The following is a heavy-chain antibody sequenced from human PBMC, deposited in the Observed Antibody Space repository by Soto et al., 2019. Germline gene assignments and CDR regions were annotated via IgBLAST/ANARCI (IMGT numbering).Heavy chain of an antibody. CDR3: ARDNGQSDYYDSRLDAFDI. Sequence: ASVKVSCKASGGTFSSYAISWVRQAPGQGLERMGGIIPIFSTPNYAQKFQGGVTITADESTSTAYMELSSLRSEDTAVYYCARDNGQSDYYDSRLDAFDIWGQGTMVTVSS. CDR2: IIPIFSTP. V-gene: IGHV1-69*13. D-gene: IGHD3-22*01. J-gene: IGHJ3*02. CDR1: GGTFSSYA.